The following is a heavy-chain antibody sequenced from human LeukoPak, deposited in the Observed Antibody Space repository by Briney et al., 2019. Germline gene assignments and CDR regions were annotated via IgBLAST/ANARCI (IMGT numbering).Heavy chain of an antibody. CDR3: ARDFYYYDSSGYFY. J-gene: IGHJ4*02. D-gene: IGHD3-22*01. CDR1: GYTFTGYY. CDR2: INPNSGGT. Sequence: ASVKVSCKASGYTFTGYYMHWVRQAPGQGFEWMGWINPNSGGTNYAQKFQGRVTMTRDTSISTAYMELSRLRSDDTTVYYCARDFYYYDSSGYFYWGQGTLVTVSS. V-gene: IGHV1-2*02.